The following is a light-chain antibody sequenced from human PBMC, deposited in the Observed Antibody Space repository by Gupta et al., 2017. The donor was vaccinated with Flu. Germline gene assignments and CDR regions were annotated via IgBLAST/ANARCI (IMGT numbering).Light chain of an antibody. Sequence: GDRVTITCRASLTITTYLNWYQQKVGKAPKLLIYGASGLQSGVPSRFTASGSGTDFTLTISSLQPEDFATYYCQQTYSTPYTFGLGTRVEI. CDR1: LTITTY. J-gene: IGKJ2*01. CDR2: GAS. V-gene: IGKV1-39*01. CDR3: QQTYSTPYT.